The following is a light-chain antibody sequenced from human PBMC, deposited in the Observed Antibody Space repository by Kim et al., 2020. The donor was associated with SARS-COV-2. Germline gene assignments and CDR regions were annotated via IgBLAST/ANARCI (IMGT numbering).Light chain of an antibody. V-gene: IGKV3-11*01. J-gene: IGKJ1*01. CDR1: QSVGNY. CDR3: QQRSDWPPWT. Sequence: PPGERAPLSCRASQSVGNYLAWYQQKPGQVPRLLIYDASNRATGIPARFSASGSGTGFTLTISSLEPEDFAVYYCQQRSDWPPWTFGPGTKVDIK. CDR2: DAS.